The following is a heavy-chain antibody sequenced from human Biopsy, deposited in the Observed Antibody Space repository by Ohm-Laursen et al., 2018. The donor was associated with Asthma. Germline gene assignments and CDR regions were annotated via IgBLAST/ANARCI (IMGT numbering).Heavy chain of an antibody. Sequence: SLRLSCAASGFDLRDYTMNWVRQAPGKGLEWVASISSLSRYIYHATSLRGRFTISRDNAKNSLYLQMNSLRAEDTAVYYCARTFQFWSPYHAEHYQLWGQGTLVTVSS. J-gene: IGHJ1*01. CDR1: GFDLRDYT. D-gene: IGHD3-3*01. V-gene: IGHV3-21*06. CDR2: ISSLSRYI. CDR3: ARTFQFWSPYHAEHYQL.